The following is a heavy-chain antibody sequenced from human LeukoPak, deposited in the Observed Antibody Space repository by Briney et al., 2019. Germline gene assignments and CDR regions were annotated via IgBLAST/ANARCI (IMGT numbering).Heavy chain of an antibody. CDR2: TKTDGSEK. Sequence: GGSLRLSCEGSGFTFSNYWMGWVRQAPGKGLQWVANTKTDGSEKYYVDSVKGRFTISRDNAKNSLYLQMNSLRAEDTALYYCAKDIYYDSSGSRYFDLWGRGTLVTVSS. CDR1: GFTFSNYW. V-gene: IGHV3-7*03. J-gene: IGHJ2*01. D-gene: IGHD3-22*01. CDR3: AKDIYYDSSGSRYFDL.